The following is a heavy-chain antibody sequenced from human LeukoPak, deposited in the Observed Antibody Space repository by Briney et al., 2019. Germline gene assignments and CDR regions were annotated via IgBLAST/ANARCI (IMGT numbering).Heavy chain of an antibody. D-gene: IGHD6-19*01. J-gene: IGHJ4*02. V-gene: IGHV3-23*01. Sequence: GGSLRLSCAASGFTFSNYAMNWVRQAPGKGLEWVSAISGSGAATFNADSVKGRFTISRDNSKNTLYLQMNSLRAEDTAVYYCAKDLSSGWYPYYFDFWGRGTLVTVSS. CDR2: ISGSGAAT. CDR3: AKDLSSGWYPYYFDF. CDR1: GFTFSNYA.